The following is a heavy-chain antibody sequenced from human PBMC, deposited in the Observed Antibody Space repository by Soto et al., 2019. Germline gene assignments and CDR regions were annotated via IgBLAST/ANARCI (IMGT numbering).Heavy chain of an antibody. Sequence: GSVKVSCKASGYTFTRYYIHLVRQAPGHGLEWMGIIDPSAGSTTYAQKFQGRVTMTRDTSTSTVYMEVRSLRSEDTAVYYCARPQSAGVSNYYFSYGMDVWGQGTPVTVSS. CDR1: GYTFTRYY. J-gene: IGHJ6*01. D-gene: IGHD2-8*01. CDR3: ARPQSAGVSNYYFSYGMDV. V-gene: IGHV1-46*01. CDR2: IDPSAGST.